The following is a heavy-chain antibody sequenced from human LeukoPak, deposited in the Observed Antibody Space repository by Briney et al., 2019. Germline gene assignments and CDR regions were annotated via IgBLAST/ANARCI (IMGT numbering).Heavy chain of an antibody. D-gene: IGHD3-10*02. J-gene: IGHJ4*02. CDR2: IYTSGST. CDR3: ATYHFRGDTHYFDY. CDR1: GGSISSGSYY. V-gene: IGHV4-61*02. Sequence: SQTLSLTCTVSGGSISSGSYYWSWIRQPAGKGLEWIGRIYTSGSTNYNPSLKSRVTISVDTSKNQFSLKLSSVTAEDTAVYYCATYHFRGDTHYFDYWGQGILVTVSS.